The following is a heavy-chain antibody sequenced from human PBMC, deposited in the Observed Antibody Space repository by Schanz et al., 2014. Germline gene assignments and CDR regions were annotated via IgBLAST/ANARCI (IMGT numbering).Heavy chain of an antibody. CDR2: IGTSGGT. CDR3: AKTPREYCNYDNCPNWFDS. D-gene: IGHD2-15*01. V-gene: IGHV3-23*01. CDR1: GLIFSNYV. Sequence: EVQLLESGGGLVQPGGSLKLSCAASGLIFSNYVMSWVRQAPGKGLEWVSTIGTSGGTNYAESVKGRFTISRDNSKNTLYLQMNSLRAEDTAVYYCAKTPREYCNYDNCPNWFDSWGQGTLVTVSS. J-gene: IGHJ5*01.